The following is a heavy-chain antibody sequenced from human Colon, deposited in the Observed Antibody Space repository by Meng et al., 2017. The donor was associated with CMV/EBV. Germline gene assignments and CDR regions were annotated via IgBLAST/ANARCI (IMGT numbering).Heavy chain of an antibody. D-gene: IGHD5-12*01. J-gene: IGHJ4*02. V-gene: IGHV1-8*01. CDR2: MNPNSGNT. CDR1: GYTFTGYD. CDR3: ARENSGYDNRRGFDY. Sequence: QVQLVQSGAEVKKPGASVKVPCKASGYTFTGYDINWVRQATGQGLEWMGWMNPNSGNTGYAQKFQGRVTMTRNTSISTAYMELSGLRSEDTAVYYCARENSGYDNRRGFDYWGQGTLVTVSS.